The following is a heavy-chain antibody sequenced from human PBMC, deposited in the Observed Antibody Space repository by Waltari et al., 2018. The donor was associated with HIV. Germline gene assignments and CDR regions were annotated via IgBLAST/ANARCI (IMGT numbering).Heavy chain of an antibody. CDR2: ISYDGSNK. Sequence: QVQLVESGGGVVQPGRSLRLSCAASGFTFSSYAMHWVRQAPGKGLEWVAVISYDGSNKYYADSVKGRFTISRDNSKNTLYLQMNSLRAEDTAVYYCARAWGAAMVPFDYWGQGTLVTVSS. V-gene: IGHV3-30*04. J-gene: IGHJ4*02. CDR3: ARAWGAAMVPFDY. CDR1: GFTFSSYA. D-gene: IGHD5-18*01.